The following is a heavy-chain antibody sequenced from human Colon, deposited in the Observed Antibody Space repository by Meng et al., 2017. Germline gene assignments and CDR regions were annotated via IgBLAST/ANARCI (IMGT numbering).Heavy chain of an antibody. CDR3: ARGVDWAKSGNF. CDR2: IHPNGSA. Sequence: HVQLQRVCAGVFNSSEPLALTCSVSGGSFRDYYLAWSRLPPGKGLEQVGEIHPNGSAYNSPSLQSRVTITLDTSKNQFSLTLSFMTAADTAVYYCARGVDWAKSGNFWGQGTLVTVSS. D-gene: IGHD3-9*01. V-gene: IGHV4-34*01. CDR1: GGSFRDYY. J-gene: IGHJ4*02.